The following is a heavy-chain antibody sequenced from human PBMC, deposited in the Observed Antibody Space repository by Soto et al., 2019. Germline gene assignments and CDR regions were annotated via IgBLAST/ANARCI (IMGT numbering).Heavy chain of an antibody. CDR3: LGTWKT. J-gene: IGHJ5*02. V-gene: IGHV3-15*01. CDR2: IKSKIDGGTI. Sequence: EVQPVESGGDLVKPGGSLRLSCVASGITFSNAWMTWVRQAPGKGLEWVGRIKSKIDGGTIDYAAPVKGRFIISRDDSKNTLYLQMNSLKTEDTGVYYCLGTWKTWGQGTLVTVSS. CDR1: GITFSNAW. D-gene: IGHD1-1*01.